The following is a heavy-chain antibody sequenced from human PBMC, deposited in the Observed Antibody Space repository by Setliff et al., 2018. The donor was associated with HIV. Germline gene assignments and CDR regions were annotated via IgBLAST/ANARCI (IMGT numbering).Heavy chain of an antibody. CDR3: ARGDHDVWGGYSNFFDS. CDR2: INTDSGTP. Sequence: ASVKVSCKASADTFTNCLINWVRQAPGQGLEWMGWINTDSGTPTYAQAFTGRFVFSSDTSVSTAFLQITSLKAEDTAVYYCARGDHDVWGGYSNFFDSWGQGTLVTVSS. CDR1: ADTFTNCL. D-gene: IGHD3-3*01. V-gene: IGHV7-4-1*02. J-gene: IGHJ5*01.